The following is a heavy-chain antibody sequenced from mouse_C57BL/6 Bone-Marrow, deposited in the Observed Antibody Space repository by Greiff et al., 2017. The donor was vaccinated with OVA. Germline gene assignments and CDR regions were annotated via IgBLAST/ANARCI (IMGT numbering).Heavy chain of an antibody. CDR2: ILPGSGST. D-gene: IGHD1-1*01. Sequence: QVQLQQSGAELMKPGASVKLSCKATGYTFTGYWIEWVKQRPGHGLEWIGEILPGSGSTNYNEKFKGKATFTADTSSNTAYMQLSSLTTEDSAIYYCARTTTVVATGELYWYFDVWGTGTTVTVSS. J-gene: IGHJ1*03. V-gene: IGHV1-9*01. CDR3: ARTTTVVATGELYWYFDV. CDR1: GYTFTGYW.